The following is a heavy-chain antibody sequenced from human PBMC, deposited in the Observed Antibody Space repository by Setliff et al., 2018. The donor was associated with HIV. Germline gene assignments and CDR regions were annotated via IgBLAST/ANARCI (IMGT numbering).Heavy chain of an antibody. CDR2: IYYSGST. Sequence: SETLSLTCAVYGGSFSNYYWSWIRQPPGKGLEWIGCIYYSGSTDYNPSLKSRVTISVDTSKNQFSLKLSSVTAADTAMYFCAAYFDFWSGYGLRGVVPCMDVWGKGTTVTVSS. D-gene: IGHD3-3*01. J-gene: IGHJ6*03. CDR1: GGSFSNYY. CDR3: AAYFDFWSGYGLRGVVPCMDV. V-gene: IGHV4-59*08.